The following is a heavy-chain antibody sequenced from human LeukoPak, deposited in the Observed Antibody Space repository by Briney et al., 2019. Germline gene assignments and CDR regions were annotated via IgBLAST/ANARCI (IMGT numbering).Heavy chain of an antibody. V-gene: IGHV4-59*08. Sequence: SETLSLTCTVSGGSISSYYWSWIRQPPGKGLEWIGYIYYSGSTNYNPSLKSRVTISVDTSKNQFSLKLSSVTAADTAAYYCSRRGANWFDPWGQGTLVTVSS. J-gene: IGHJ5*02. CDR1: GGSISSYY. CDR2: IYYSGST. CDR3: SRRGANWFDP.